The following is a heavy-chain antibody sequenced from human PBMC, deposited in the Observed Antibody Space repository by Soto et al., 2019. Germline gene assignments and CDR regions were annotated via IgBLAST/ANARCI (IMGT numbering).Heavy chain of an antibody. Sequence: PGGSLRLSCNCSGFRFSEHAMTWVRQAPGKGLEWVGFIRNTPYGGTTDYAASVRGRFTISRDDSASIAYLQVNSLKTEDSGLYYCSRGSFGYYGPWGPGTLDTVSS. CDR1: GFRFSEHA. CDR2: IRNTPYGGTT. CDR3: SRGSFGYYGP. V-gene: IGHV3-49*04. J-gene: IGHJ5*02. D-gene: IGHD2-2*03.